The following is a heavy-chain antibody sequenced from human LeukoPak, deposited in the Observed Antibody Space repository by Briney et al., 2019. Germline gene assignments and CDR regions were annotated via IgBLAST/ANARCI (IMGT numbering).Heavy chain of an antibody. Sequence: PGGSLRLSCAASGLTFSSYSMNWVRQAPGKGLEWVSYISSSSSTIYYADSVKGRFTISRDNAKNSLYLQMNSLRAEDTAVYYCAKLWVVVITTGYWYFDLWGRGTLITVSS. D-gene: IGHD3-22*01. V-gene: IGHV3-48*04. CDR3: AKLWVVVITTGYWYFDL. CDR1: GLTFSSYS. J-gene: IGHJ2*01. CDR2: ISSSSSTI.